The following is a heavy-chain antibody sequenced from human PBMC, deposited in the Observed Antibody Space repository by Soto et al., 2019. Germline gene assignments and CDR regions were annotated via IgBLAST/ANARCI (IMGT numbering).Heavy chain of an antibody. D-gene: IGHD6-19*01. J-gene: IGHJ6*02. CDR1: GGPISSYY. Sequence: SDTLSLTCTVSGGPISSYYRSWIPQPPGKGLEWIGYIYYSGSTNYNPSLKSRVTISVDTSKNQFSLKLSSVTAADTAVYYCARGIEGWYQGRYYYGMDVWGQGTTVT. CDR3: ARGIEGWYQGRYYYGMDV. CDR2: IYYSGST. V-gene: IGHV4-59*07.